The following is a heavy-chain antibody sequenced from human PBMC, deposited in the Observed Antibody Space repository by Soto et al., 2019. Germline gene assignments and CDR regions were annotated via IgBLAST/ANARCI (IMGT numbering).Heavy chain of an antibody. D-gene: IGHD3-22*01. CDR3: AKNLNRKRRVPYYYDSSGYPPFDY. J-gene: IGHJ4*02. Sequence: GGSLRLSCAASGFTFSDSYMSWIRQAPGKGLEWISYITFSGNTVYYADSLKGRFTISRDNAKNSLYLQMNSLRAEDTAVYYCAKNLNRKRRVPYYYDSSGYPPFDYWGQGTLVTVSS. CDR2: ITFSGNTV. CDR1: GFTFSDSY. V-gene: IGHV3-11*01.